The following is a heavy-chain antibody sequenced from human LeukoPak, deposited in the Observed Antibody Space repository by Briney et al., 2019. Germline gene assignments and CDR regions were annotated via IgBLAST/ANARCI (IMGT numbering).Heavy chain of an antibody. Sequence: MSSQTLSLTCALSGGSISSGGYSWSWIRQPPGKGLEWIGYIDHSGSTYYNSSLKRRVTMSVDRPKNKFSLKLSSVTAAGAAVYYCASGGRIRGVTNYCLDLWGQGTLVTVSS. J-gene: IGHJ5*02. CDR1: GGSISSGGYS. V-gene: IGHV4-30-2*01. CDR2: IDHSGST. D-gene: IGHD3-10*01. CDR3: ASGGRIRGVTNYCLDL.